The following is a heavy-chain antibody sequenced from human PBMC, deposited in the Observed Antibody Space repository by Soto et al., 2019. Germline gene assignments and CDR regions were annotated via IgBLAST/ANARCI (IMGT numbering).Heavy chain of an antibody. CDR1: GFTFSSYS. Sequence: GGSLRLSCAASGFTFSSYSMNWVRQAPGKGLEWVSYISSSSSTIYYADSVKGRFTISRDNAKNSLYLQMNSLRDEDTAVYYGARDRSAWDYSNSNWFDPWGQGTLVTVSS. J-gene: IGHJ5*02. V-gene: IGHV3-48*02. CDR3: ARDRSAWDYSNSNWFDP. CDR2: ISSSSSTI. D-gene: IGHD4-4*01.